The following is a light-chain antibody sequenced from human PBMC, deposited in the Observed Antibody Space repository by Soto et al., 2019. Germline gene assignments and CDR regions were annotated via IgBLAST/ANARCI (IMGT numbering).Light chain of an antibody. V-gene: IGLV4-69*01. Sequence: QSVLTQSPFASASLGASVKLTCALSSGHSSLAIAWHQQQPEKGPRYLMKLNSDGSHSKGDGIPDRFSGSRSGAERYLTISSLQSEDEADYYCQTWGTGIRVFGGGTKLTVL. CDR2: LNSDGSH. CDR3: QTWGTGIRV. CDR1: SGHSSLA. J-gene: IGLJ3*02.